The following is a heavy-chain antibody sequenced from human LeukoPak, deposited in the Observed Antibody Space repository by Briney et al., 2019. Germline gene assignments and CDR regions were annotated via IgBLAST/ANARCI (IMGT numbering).Heavy chain of an antibody. J-gene: IGHJ4*02. D-gene: IGHD6-13*01. CDR1: GFTFSSNW. CDR2: IKQDGSEK. Sequence: GGSLRLSCAASGFTFSSNWMSWVRQAPGKGLEWVANIKQDGSEKYYVDSVKGRFTISRDNAKNTLYLQMNSLRAEDTAVYYCARDSSSWYEANYFDYWGQGTLVTVSS. CDR3: ARDSSSWYEANYFDY. V-gene: IGHV3-7*01.